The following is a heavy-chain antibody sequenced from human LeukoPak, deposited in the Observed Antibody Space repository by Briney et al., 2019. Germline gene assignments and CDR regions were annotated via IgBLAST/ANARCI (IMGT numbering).Heavy chain of an antibody. J-gene: IGHJ4*02. CDR3: AKAKPYYYDASGYYPLDC. Sequence: GGSLRLSCAASGFTFSSYGMHWVRQAPGKGVEWVSVITGSSLSTYYADSVKGRFTISRDNSKNTLYLQLNSLRASVTALYYCAKAKPYYYDASGYYPLDCWGQGTLVTVSS. CDR1: GFTFSSYG. V-gene: IGHV3-23*01. D-gene: IGHD3-22*01. CDR2: ITGSSLST.